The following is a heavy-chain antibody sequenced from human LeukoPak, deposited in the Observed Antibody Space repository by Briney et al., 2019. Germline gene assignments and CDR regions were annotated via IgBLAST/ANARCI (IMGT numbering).Heavy chain of an antibody. J-gene: IGHJ6*03. V-gene: IGHV3-23*01. Sequence: GGSLRLSCTASGFTLSSYEMSWIRQAPGKGLEWVSSIDYSGGSTHYADSVKGRFTISRDNSKNTLYLQLNSLRADDTAVYYCARDGGYSYGLYYYYYMDVWGKGTTVTNSS. D-gene: IGHD5-18*01. CDR1: GFTLSSYE. CDR2: IDYSGGST. CDR3: ARDGGYSYGLYYYYYMDV.